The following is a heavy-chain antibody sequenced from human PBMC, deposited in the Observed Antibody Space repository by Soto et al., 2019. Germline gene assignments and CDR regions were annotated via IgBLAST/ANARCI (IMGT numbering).Heavy chain of an antibody. J-gene: IGHJ4*02. CDR3: VSDTAGAPPYSFDF. CDR2: IYYSGST. Sequence: PSETLSLTCTVSGGSISSGDYYWSWIRQPPWKGLEWIGYIYYSGSTYYYPSLKSRVTISVDRSKNQFSLKLSSVTAADTAVYYCVSDTAGAPPYSFDFRGQGPLV. V-gene: IGHV4-30-4*01. D-gene: IGHD4-17*01. CDR1: GGSISSGDYY.